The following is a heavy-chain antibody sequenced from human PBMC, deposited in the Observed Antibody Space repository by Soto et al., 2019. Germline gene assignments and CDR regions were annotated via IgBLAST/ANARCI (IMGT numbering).Heavy chain of an antibody. CDR3: ASQNLAVAGPRYDYYGMDV. V-gene: IGHV1-3*01. D-gene: IGHD6-19*01. J-gene: IGHJ6*02. CDR2: INAGNGNT. Sequence: QVQLVQSGAEVKKPGASVKVSCKASGYTFTSYAMHWVRQAPGQRLECMGWINAGNGNTKYSQKFQGRVTITRDTSASTAYMELSSLRSEDTAVYYCASQNLAVAGPRYDYYGMDVWGQGTTVTAS. CDR1: GYTFTSYA.